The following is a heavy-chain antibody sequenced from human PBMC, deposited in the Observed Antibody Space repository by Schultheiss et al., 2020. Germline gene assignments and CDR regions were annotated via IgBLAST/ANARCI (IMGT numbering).Heavy chain of an antibody. J-gene: IGHJ4*02. CDR2: INSDGSST. V-gene: IGHV3-74*01. Sequence: GESLKISCAASGFTFSSYWMHWVRQAPGKGLVWVSRINSDGSSTSYADSVKGRFTISRDNAKNTLYLQMNSLRAEDTAVYYCAKEAVAGTLDYWGQGTLVTVSS. D-gene: IGHD6-19*01. CDR1: GFTFSSYW. CDR3: AKEAVAGTLDY.